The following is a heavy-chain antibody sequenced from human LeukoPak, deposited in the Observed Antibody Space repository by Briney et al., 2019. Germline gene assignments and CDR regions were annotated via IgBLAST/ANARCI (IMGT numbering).Heavy chain of an antibody. D-gene: IGHD4-17*01. J-gene: IGHJ2*01. Sequence: GGSLRLSCAPSGFTFSGYWMHWVRQAPGKGPVWFSRITSDGSSTSYAGSVKGRFVIPRDNAKNTLFLQMISLRGEDTAVYYCARDTGWYFDLWGRGTLVTVSS. CDR1: GFTFSGYW. V-gene: IGHV3-74*01. CDR3: ARDTGWYFDL. CDR2: ITSDGSST.